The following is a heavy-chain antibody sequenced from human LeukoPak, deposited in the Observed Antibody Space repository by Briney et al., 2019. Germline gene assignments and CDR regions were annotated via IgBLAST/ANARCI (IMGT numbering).Heavy chain of an antibody. CDR2: INHSGST. CDR1: GGSFSDRF. CDR3: ARQGVEDGYKDAFDI. V-gene: IGHV4-34*01. J-gene: IGHJ3*02. Sequence: SETLSLTCGVYGGSFSDRFWSWLRQPPGKGLEWIGEINHSGSTNTNPSLKSRVTTSVDTAKNQFSLKLSSVTAADTAVYYCARQGVEDGYKDAFDIWGQGTMVTVSS. D-gene: IGHD5-24*01.